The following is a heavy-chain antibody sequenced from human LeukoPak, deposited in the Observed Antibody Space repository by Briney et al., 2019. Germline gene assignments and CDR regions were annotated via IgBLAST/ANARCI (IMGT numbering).Heavy chain of an antibody. D-gene: IGHD6-6*01. CDR1: GGSFSGYY. CDR2: INHSGST. J-gene: IGHJ4*02. V-gene: IGHV4-34*01. Sequence: SETLSLTCAVYGGSFSGYYWSWIRQPPGKGLEWIGEINHSGSTNYNPSLKSRVTISVDTSKNQFSLKLSSVTAADTAVYYCARGRSIAARLDYWGQGTLVTVSS. CDR3: ARGRSIAARLDY.